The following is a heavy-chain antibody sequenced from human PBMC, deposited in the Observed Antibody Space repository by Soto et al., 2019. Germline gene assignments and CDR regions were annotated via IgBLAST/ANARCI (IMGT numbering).Heavy chain of an antibody. D-gene: IGHD6-6*01. V-gene: IGHV3-30-3*01. Sequence: GGSLRLSCAASGFTFSSYAMHWVRQAPGKGLEWVAVISYDGSNKYYADSVKGRFTISRDNSKNTLYLQMNSLRAEDTAVYYCAKGIVARPNYFDYWGQGTLVTVSS. CDR3: AKGIVARPNYFDY. J-gene: IGHJ4*02. CDR1: GFTFSSYA. CDR2: ISYDGSNK.